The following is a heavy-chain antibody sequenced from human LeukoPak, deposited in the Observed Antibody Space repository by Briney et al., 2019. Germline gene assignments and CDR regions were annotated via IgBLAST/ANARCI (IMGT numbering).Heavy chain of an antibody. J-gene: IGHJ4*02. CDR1: GFTFSSYA. D-gene: IGHD3-22*01. Sequence: GGSLRLSCADSGFTFSSYAMHWVRQAPGKGLEWVAVISYDGSNKYYADSVKGRFTISRDNSKNTLYLQMNSLRAEDTAVYYCARAYDSSGYYYALGYWGQGTLVTVSS. CDR2: ISYDGSNK. V-gene: IGHV3-30*04. CDR3: ARAYDSSGYYYALGY.